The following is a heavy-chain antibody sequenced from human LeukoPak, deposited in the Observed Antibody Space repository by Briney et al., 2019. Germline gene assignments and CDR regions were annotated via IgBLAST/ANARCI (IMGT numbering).Heavy chain of an antibody. J-gene: IGHJ4*02. CDR3: ARGGYPSVTTRKYYFDY. Sequence: SVKVSCKASGGTFISYAISWGRQAPGQGRERMGGIIPIFGTANYAQKFQGRGTITTDEYTSTDYMEMRRLRYEDTAVYYCARGGYPSVTTRKYYFDYWGQGTLVTVSS. D-gene: IGHD4-17*01. CDR1: GGTFISYA. CDR2: IIPIFGTA. V-gene: IGHV1-69*05.